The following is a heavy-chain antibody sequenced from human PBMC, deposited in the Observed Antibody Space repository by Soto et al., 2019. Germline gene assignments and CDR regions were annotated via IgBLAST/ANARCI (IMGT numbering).Heavy chain of an antibody. V-gene: IGHV4-34*01. D-gene: IGHD6-19*01. Sequence: QVQLQQWGAGLLKPSETLSLTCAVYGGSFSGYYWSWIRQPPGMGLEWIGEINHSGSTNYNPSLKSRVTISVDTSKNQFSLKLSSVTAADTAVYYCASRIKYSSGWYVNWGQGTLVTVSS. CDR1: GGSFSGYY. J-gene: IGHJ4*02. CDR3: ASRIKYSSGWYVN. CDR2: INHSGST.